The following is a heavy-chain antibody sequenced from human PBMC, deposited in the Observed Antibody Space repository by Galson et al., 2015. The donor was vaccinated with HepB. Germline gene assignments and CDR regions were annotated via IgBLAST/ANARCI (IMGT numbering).Heavy chain of an antibody. J-gene: IGHJ6*03. CDR3: AREITIFGVVIIRGLGMDV. V-gene: IGHV1-18*01. CDR1: GYTFTSYG. D-gene: IGHD3-3*01. Sequence: SVKVSCKASGYTFTSYGISWVRQAPGQGLEWMGWISAYNGNTNYAQKLQGRVTMTTDTSTSTAYMELRSLRSDDTAVYYCAREITIFGVVIIRGLGMDVWGKGTTVTVSS. CDR2: ISAYNGNT.